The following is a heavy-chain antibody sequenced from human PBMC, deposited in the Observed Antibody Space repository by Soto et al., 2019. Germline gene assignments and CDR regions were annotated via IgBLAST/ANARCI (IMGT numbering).Heavy chain of an antibody. D-gene: IGHD2-15*01. CDR3: AGGGGPVAATLSSRY. V-gene: IGHV3-23*01. CDR1: GFTFSSYA. CDR2: ISGSGGST. Sequence: AGGSLRLSCAASGFTFSSYAMSWVRQAPGKGLEWVSAISGSGGSTYYADSVKGRFTISRDNSKNTLYLQMNSLRAEDTAVYYCAGGGGPVAATLSSRYWGQGTLVTVSS. J-gene: IGHJ4*02.